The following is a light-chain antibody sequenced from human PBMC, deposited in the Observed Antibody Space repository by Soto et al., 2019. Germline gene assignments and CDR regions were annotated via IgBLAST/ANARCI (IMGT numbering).Light chain of an antibody. Sequence: DSQMTQSPSSLSSSVGDRVTITCRASQSISSWLAWYQQKPGKAPNLLIYDASSLESGVPSRFSGSGSGTEFTLTISSLQSEDFAVYYCQQYNNWPRTFGQGTKVDI. CDR2: DAS. CDR3: QQYNNWPRT. V-gene: IGKV1-5*01. CDR1: QSISSW. J-gene: IGKJ1*01.